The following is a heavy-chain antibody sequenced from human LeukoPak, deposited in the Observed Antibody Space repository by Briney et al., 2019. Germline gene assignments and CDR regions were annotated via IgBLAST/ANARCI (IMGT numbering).Heavy chain of an antibody. CDR1: GGSISSYY. CDR3: ARDSVGATTYYYYGMDV. CDR2: IYTSGST. V-gene: IGHV4-4*07. D-gene: IGHD1-26*01. J-gene: IGHJ6*02. Sequence: SETLSPTCTVSGGSISSYYWSWIRQPAGKGLEWIGRIYTSGSTNYNPPLKSRVTMSVDTSKNQFSLKLSSVTAADTAVYYCARDSVGATTYYYYGMDVWGQGTTVTVSS.